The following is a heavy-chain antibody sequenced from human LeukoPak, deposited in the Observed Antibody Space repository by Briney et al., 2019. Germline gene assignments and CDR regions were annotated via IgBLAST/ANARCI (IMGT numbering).Heavy chain of an antibody. V-gene: IGHV1-69*01. CDR2: IIPIFGTA. CDR3: ARDGPCSSTSCYSIDY. Sequence: ASVKISCKDSGGTFSSYAISLVRQAPGQGLEWMGGIIPIFGTANYAQKFQGRVTITADESTSTAYMELSSLRSEDTAVYYCARDGPCSSTSCYSIDYWGQGTLVTVSS. CDR1: GGTFSSYA. D-gene: IGHD2-2*02. J-gene: IGHJ4*02.